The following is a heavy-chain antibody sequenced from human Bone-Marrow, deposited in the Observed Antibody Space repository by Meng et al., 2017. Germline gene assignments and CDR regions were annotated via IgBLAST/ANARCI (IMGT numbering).Heavy chain of an antibody. J-gene: IGHJ3*02. Sequence: GSLRLSCTVSGYSISSGYYWGWIRQPPGKGLEWIGSIYHSGSTYYNPSLKSRVTISVDTPKNQFSLKLSSVTAADTAVYYCARDRRGGWDDAFDIWGQGTMVTVSS. CDR2: IYHSGST. CDR1: GYSISSGYY. D-gene: IGHD1-26*01. V-gene: IGHV4-38-2*02. CDR3: ARDRRGGWDDAFDI.